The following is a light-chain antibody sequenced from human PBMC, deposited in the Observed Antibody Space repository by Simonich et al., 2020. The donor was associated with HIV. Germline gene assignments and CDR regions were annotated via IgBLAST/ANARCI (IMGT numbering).Light chain of an antibody. V-gene: IGKV1-5*03. CDR3: QQYNNYRT. CDR1: QSFSSG. CDR2: KAS. Sequence: DIQMIQSPSTLSASVGDRDTITCQASQSFSSGVAWYQQKPGKAPKLLIYKASTLESGFPLRFSGSGFGTEFTLTISSLQPDDFATYYCQQYNNYRTFGQGTKVEIK. J-gene: IGKJ1*01.